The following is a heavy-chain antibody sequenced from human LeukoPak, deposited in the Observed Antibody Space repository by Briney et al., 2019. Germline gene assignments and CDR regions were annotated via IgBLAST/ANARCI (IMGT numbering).Heavy chain of an antibody. Sequence: PGGSLRLSCAASGFDFSSYSMNCVRQAPGKGLEWVSSISSSSSYIYYADSVKGRFTISRDNAKNSVYLQMNSLRAEDTAVYYCARDLVRPGHFDFWGQGTLVTVSS. CDR1: GFDFSSYS. CDR3: ARDLVRPGHFDF. V-gene: IGHV3-21*01. D-gene: IGHD2-2*01. CDR2: ISSSSSYI. J-gene: IGHJ4*02.